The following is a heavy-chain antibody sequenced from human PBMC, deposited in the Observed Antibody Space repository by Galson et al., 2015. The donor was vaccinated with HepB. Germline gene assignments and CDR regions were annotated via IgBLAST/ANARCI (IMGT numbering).Heavy chain of an antibody. CDR3: TCGRYGQDANDI. D-gene: IGHD1-26*01. Sequence: SLRLSCAASGFSFGDYAMYWVRQAPGKGLEWVCLIRSKAYGETKQYAASVKGRFTISRDDSKSIAYLQMNSLKTEDTAVYYCTCGRYGQDANDIWGHGTMVTVSS. CDR1: GFSFGDYA. J-gene: IGHJ3*02. CDR2: IRSKAYGETK. V-gene: IGHV3-49*04.